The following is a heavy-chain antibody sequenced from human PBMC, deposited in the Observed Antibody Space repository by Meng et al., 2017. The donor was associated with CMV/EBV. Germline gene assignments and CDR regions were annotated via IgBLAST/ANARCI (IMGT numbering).Heavy chain of an antibody. V-gene: IGHV3-21*01. Sequence: LSCAASGFTFSSYSMNWVRQAPGEWLECVAYISSSSSYIYYADSVKGRFTISRDNAKNSMYLQINSLRAEDTAVYYCARGSETTSIWGQGTMVTVSS. CDR2: ISSSSSYI. D-gene: IGHD4-17*01. J-gene: IGHJ3*02. CDR1: GFTFSSYS. CDR3: ARGSETTSI.